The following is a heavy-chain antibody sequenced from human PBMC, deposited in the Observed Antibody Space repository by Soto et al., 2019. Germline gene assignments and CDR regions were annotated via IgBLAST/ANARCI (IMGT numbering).Heavy chain of an antibody. CDR2: ISSSSSYI. V-gene: IGHV3-21*01. Sequence: EVQLVESGGGLVKPGGSLRLSCAASGFTFSSYSMNWVRQAPGKGLEWVSSISSSSSYIYYADSVKGRFTISRDNAKNSLYLQMNSLRAEDTAVYYCEREGLGSGIVGASFFDYWGQGTLVTVSS. CDR3: EREGLGSGIVGASFFDY. D-gene: IGHD1-26*01. J-gene: IGHJ4*02. CDR1: GFTFSSYS.